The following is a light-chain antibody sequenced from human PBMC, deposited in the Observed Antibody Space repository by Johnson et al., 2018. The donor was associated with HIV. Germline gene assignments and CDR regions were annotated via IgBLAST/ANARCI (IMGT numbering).Light chain of an antibody. CDR1: SSNIGNNY. CDR3: GTWDDSLSTGGV. CDR2: ENN. V-gene: IGLV1-51*02. J-gene: IGLJ1*01. Sequence: QLVLTQPPSVSAAPGQKVTISCSGSSSNIGNNYVSWYQQLPGTAPKLLIYENNKRPSGIPDRFSGSKSGTSATLGITGLQTGDEADYYCGTWDDSLSTGGVFGAGTKVTVL.